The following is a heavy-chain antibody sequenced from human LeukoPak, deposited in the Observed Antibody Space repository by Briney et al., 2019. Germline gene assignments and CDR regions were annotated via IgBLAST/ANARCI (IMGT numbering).Heavy chain of an antibody. J-gene: IGHJ5*02. V-gene: IGHV1-2*02. CDR3: ARPLVNCGGDCYSPDWFDP. Sequence: ASVKVSCKASGGTFSSYAISWVRQAPGQGLEWMGWINPNSGGTNYAQKFQGRVTMTRDTSISTAYMELSRLRSDDTAVYYCARPLVNCGGDCYSPDWFDPWGQGTLVTVSS. CDR2: INPNSGGT. D-gene: IGHD2-21*02. CDR1: GGTFSSYA.